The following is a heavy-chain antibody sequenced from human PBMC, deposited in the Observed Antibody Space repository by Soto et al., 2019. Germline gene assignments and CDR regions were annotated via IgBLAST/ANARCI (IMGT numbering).Heavy chain of an antibody. J-gene: IGHJ4*02. CDR2: ISSSSSYI. Sequence: PGGSLRLSCAASGFTFSSYSMNWVRQAPGKGLEWVSSISSSSSYIYYADSVKGRFTISRDNAKNSLYLQMNSLRAEDTAVYYCARDPTADYGDYFTPNWGQGTLVTVSS. D-gene: IGHD4-17*01. CDR1: GFTFSSYS. CDR3: ARDPTADYGDYFTPN. V-gene: IGHV3-21*01.